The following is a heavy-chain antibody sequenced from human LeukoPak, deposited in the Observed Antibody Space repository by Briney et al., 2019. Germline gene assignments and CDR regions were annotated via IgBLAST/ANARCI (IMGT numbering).Heavy chain of an antibody. CDR1: GFTFSSYS. Sequence: GGSLRLSCAASGFTFSSYSMNWVRQAPGKGLEWVSSISSSSSYIYYADSVKGRFTISRDNAKNSLYLQMNSLRAEDTAVYYCARAGNSGYDLEDSNWFDPWGQGTLVTVSS. J-gene: IGHJ5*02. CDR2: ISSSSSYI. CDR3: ARAGNSGYDLEDSNWFDP. D-gene: IGHD5-12*01. V-gene: IGHV3-21*01.